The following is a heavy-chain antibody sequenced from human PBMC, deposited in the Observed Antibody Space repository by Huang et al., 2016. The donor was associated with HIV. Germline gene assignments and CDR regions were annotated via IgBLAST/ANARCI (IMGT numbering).Heavy chain of an antibody. CDR1: GFTVSTNY. CDR2: SYSGVTT. Sequence: EVQLVESGGGLIQPGGSLRLACAASGFTVSTNYMTWVRQAPGKGLECVSLSYSGVTTYYADSVKGRFTISRDDSENTLYLHMTSLRAGDTAVYYCAKEGDTGAALGYWGQGTLVTVS. J-gene: IGHJ4*02. V-gene: IGHV3-53*01. D-gene: IGHD2-8*02. CDR3: AKEGDTGAALGY.